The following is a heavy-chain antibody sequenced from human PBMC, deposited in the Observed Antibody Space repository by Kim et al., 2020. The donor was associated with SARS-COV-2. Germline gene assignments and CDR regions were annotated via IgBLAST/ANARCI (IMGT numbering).Heavy chain of an antibody. Sequence: ADSANGRFTISRDNPKNTLFLQMNSLRAEDTAVYYCAKDWDFTMFGYFDSWGQGTLVTVSS. V-gene: IGHV3-23*01. J-gene: IGHJ4*02. D-gene: IGHD3-10*02. CDR3: AKDWDFTMFGYFDS.